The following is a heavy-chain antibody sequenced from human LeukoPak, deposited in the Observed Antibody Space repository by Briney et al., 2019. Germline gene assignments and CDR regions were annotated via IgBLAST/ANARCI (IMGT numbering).Heavy chain of an antibody. V-gene: IGHV4-59*08. J-gene: IGHJ6*02. CDR3: ARQNYDFWSGFHRHYYYYGMDV. CDR1: GGSISSYY. Sequence: SETLSLTCTVSGGSISSYYWRWIRQPPGKGLEWIGYIYYSGSTNYNPSLKSRVTISVDTSKNQFSLKLSSVTAADTAVYYCARQNYDFWSGFHRHYYYYGMDVWGQGTTVTVSS. D-gene: IGHD3-3*01. CDR2: IYYSGST.